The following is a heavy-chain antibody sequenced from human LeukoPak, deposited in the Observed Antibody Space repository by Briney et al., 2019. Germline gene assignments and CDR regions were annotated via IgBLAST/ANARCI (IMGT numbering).Heavy chain of an antibody. CDR2: ISAYNGNT. V-gene: IGHV1-18*01. Sequence: ASVKVSCKASGYTFTSYGISWVRQAPGQGLEWMGWISAYNGNTNYAQKLQGRVTMTTDTSTSAAYMELRSLGSDDTAVYYCARDYCSSTSCLFDYWGQGTLVTVSS. CDR1: GYTFTSYG. CDR3: ARDYCSSTSCLFDY. J-gene: IGHJ4*02. D-gene: IGHD2-2*01.